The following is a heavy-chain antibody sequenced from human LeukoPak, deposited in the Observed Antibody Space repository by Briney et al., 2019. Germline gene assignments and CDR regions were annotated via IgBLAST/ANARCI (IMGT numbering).Heavy chain of an antibody. CDR1: GFTFSSYA. D-gene: IGHD4-17*01. CDR3: AKGTGANDYGDYIQDY. V-gene: IGHV3-9*01. J-gene: IGHJ4*02. CDR2: ISWNSGSI. Sequence: QTGGSLRLSCAASGFTFSSYAMSWVRQAPGKGLEWVSGISWNSGSIGYADSVKGRFTISRDNAKNSLYLQMNSLRAEDTALYYCAKGTGANDYGDYIQDYWGQGTLVTVSS.